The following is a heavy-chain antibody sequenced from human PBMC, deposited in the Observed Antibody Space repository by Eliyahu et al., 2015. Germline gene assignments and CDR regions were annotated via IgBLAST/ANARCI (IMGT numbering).Heavy chain of an antibody. J-gene: IGHJ6*03. CDR1: GXTXTSSX. D-gene: IGHD3-10*01. V-gene: IGHV7-4-1*02. Sequence: QVQLVQSGSELKKPGASVKVSCKXXGXTXTSSXMNWVRQAPGQGLEWMGWINTXTGNPTYAQGFTGRFVFSLDTSVSTAYLQISSLKAEDTAVYYCASGGAMVQGNGYYYYYMDVWGKGTTVTVSS. CDR3: ASGGAMVQGNGYYYYYMDV. CDR2: INTXTGNP.